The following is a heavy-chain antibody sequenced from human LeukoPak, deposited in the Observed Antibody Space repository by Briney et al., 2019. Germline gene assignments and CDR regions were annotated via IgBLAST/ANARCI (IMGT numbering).Heavy chain of an antibody. CDR3: ARGLSQQQLADENYYYYYMDV. V-gene: IGHV4-59*01. CDR2: IYYSGST. J-gene: IGHJ6*03. D-gene: IGHD6-13*01. CDR1: GGSISSYY. Sequence: SETLSLTCTDSGGSISSYYWSWIRQPPGKGLEWIGYIYYSGSTNYNPSLKSRVTISVDTSKNQFSLKLSSVTAADTAVYYCARGLSQQQLADENYYYYYMDVWGKGTTVTVSS.